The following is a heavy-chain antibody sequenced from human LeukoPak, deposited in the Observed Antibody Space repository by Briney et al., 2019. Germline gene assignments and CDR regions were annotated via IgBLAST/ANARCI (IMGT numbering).Heavy chain of an antibody. J-gene: IGHJ5*02. Sequence: ASVKVSCKASGYTFTGYYMHWVRQAPGQGLEWMGWINPNSGGTNYAQKFQGRVTMTRDTSISTAYMELSRLRSDDTAVYYCARDDSSGWYPWFDPWGQGTLVTVSS. CDR2: INPNSGGT. CDR1: GYTFTGYY. D-gene: IGHD6-19*01. CDR3: ARDDSSGWYPWFDP. V-gene: IGHV1-2*02.